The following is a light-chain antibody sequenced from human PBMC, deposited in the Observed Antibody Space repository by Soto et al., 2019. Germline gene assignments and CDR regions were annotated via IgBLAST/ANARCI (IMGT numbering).Light chain of an antibody. J-gene: IGLJ2*01. V-gene: IGLV2-14*01. CDR1: SSDVGGYNY. Sequence: QSALTQPASVSGSPGQSITISCTGTSSDVGGYNYVSRFQQHPGKAPKFMIYDVNNRPSGVSNRFSGSKSGNTASLTISGLQAEDEADYYCSSYTTSGTVVFGGGTKLTVL. CDR2: DVN. CDR3: SSYTTSGTVV.